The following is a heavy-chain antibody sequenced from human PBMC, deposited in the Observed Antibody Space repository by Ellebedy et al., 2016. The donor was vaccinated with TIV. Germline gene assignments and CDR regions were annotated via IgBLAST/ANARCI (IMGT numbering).Heavy chain of an antibody. CDR2: IRGSGGST. J-gene: IGHJ3*02. V-gene: IGHV3-23*01. Sequence: GESLKISCAASAFIFSSYAIHWVRQAPGNGLEWVSAIRGSGGSTYYADSVKGRSTISRDNSKNTLYLQMNSLRAEDTAVYYCEKQKYGSGSYYNEGAFDIWGQGTMVTVSS. CDR3: EKQKYGSGSYYNEGAFDI. D-gene: IGHD3-10*01. CDR1: AFIFSSYA.